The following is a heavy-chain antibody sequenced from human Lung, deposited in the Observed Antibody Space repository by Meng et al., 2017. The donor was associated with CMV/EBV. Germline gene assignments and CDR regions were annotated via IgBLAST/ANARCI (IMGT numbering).Heavy chain of an antibody. Sequence: SETLSLTCTVSGGSISSYYWSCIRQPAGNGLEWIGYIYYSGSTNYNPSLKSRVTIPVDTSKNQFSLKLSSVTAADTAVYYCARVAKSTITGTTPYYYYGMDVWGQGXTVTVSS. CDR2: IYYSGST. J-gene: IGHJ6*02. CDR3: ARVAKSTITGTTPYYYYGMDV. V-gene: IGHV4-59*01. D-gene: IGHD1-7*01. CDR1: GGSISSYY.